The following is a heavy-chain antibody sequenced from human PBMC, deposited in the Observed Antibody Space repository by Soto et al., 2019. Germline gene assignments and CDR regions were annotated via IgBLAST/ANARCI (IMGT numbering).Heavy chain of an antibody. V-gene: IGHV1-2*02. CDR1: GDSFTAYF. D-gene: IGHD6-13*01. J-gene: IGHJ6*02. CDR3: ATATRYRSRWTYYNDYGLDV. CDR2: INPNSGAT. Sequence: ASVKVSCKASGDSFTAYFIIWVRQAPGQGLEWMGWINPNSGATNYAQKFQGRVTMTKDTSISSAYMELTRLTSDDTAVYYCATATRYRSRWTYYNDYGLDVWGQGTTVTFSS.